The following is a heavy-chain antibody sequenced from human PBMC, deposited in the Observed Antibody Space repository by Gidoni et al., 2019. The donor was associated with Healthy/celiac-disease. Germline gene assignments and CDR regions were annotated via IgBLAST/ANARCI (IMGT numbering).Heavy chain of an antibody. Sequence: QVQLVESGGGVVQPGRSLGLSCAASGFTFSGYARHWVRQAPGKGMEWVAIISYDGSNKYYADSVKGRFTISRDNSKNTLYLQMNSLRAEDTAVYYCARDSGELGHDYWGQGTLVTVSS. CDR2: ISYDGSNK. CDR1: GFTFSGYA. V-gene: IGHV3-30-3*01. D-gene: IGHD7-27*01. J-gene: IGHJ4*02. CDR3: ARDSGELGHDY.